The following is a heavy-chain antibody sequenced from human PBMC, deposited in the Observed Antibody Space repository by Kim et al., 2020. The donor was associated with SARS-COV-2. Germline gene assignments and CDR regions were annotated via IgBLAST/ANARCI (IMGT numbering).Heavy chain of an antibody. J-gene: IGHJ6*02. Sequence: VRGRFTISRDNSKNTLFLKMNSLRAEDTAVYYCARGGQIAVAGTGYGMDVWGQGTTVTVSS. CDR3: ARGGQIAVAGTGYGMDV. D-gene: IGHD6-19*01. V-gene: IGHV3-53*01.